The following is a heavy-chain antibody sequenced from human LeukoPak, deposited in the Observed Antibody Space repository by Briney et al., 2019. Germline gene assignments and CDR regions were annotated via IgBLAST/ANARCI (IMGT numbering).Heavy chain of an antibody. CDR2: INPSGGST. J-gene: IGHJ5*02. Sequence: ASVKVSCKASGYTFTSYYMHWVRQAPGQGLEWMGIINPSGGSTSYAQKFQGRVTMTRDTSTSTVYMELSSLRSEDTAVYYCARDWEYSSSWYVSGFDPWGQGTLVTVSS. D-gene: IGHD6-13*01. CDR3: ARDWEYSSSWYVSGFDP. V-gene: IGHV1-46*01. CDR1: GYTFTSYY.